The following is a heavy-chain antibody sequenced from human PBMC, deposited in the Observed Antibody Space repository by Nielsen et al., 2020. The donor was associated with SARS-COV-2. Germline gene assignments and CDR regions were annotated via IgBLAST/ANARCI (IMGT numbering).Heavy chain of an antibody. V-gene: IGHV3-30-3*01. J-gene: IGHJ1*01. CDR1: GFTFSSYA. CDR2: ISYDGSNK. CDR3: ARDWGETQVGYFQH. D-gene: IGHD3-16*01. Sequence: GGSLRLSCAAFGFTFSSYAMSWVRQAPGKGLEWVAVISYDGSNKYYADSVKGRFTISRDNSKNTLYLQMNSLRAEDTAVYYCARDWGETQVGYFQHWGQGTLVTVSS.